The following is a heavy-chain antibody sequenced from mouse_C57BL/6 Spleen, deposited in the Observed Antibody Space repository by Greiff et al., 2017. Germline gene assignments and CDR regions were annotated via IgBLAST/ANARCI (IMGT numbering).Heavy chain of an antibody. CDR3: AVLRRDAMDY. CDR1: GFNIKDYY. Sequence: EVQLQQSGAELVKPGASVKLSCTASGFNIKDYYMHWVKQRFEQGLEWIGRIVTEDGETKYAPTFQGKATITADTSSNTAYLKLNSLTSEDTAVYYYAVLRRDAMDYWGQGTSVTVSS. D-gene: IGHD2-4*01. J-gene: IGHJ4*01. V-gene: IGHV14-2*01. CDR2: IVTEDGET.